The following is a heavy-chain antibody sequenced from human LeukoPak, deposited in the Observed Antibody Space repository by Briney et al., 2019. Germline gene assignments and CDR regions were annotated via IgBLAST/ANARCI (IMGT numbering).Heavy chain of an antibody. J-gene: IGHJ4*02. V-gene: IGHV4-34*01. CDR2: INHSGST. CDR3: ARWGRGYCSSTSCPPNFDY. Sequence: PSETLSLTCAVYGGSFSGYYWSWIRQPPGKGLERIGEINHSGSTNYNPSLKSRVTISVDTSKNQFSLKLSSVTAADTAVYYCARWGRGYCSSTSCPPNFDYWGQGTLVTVSS. CDR1: GGSFSGYY. D-gene: IGHD2-2*01.